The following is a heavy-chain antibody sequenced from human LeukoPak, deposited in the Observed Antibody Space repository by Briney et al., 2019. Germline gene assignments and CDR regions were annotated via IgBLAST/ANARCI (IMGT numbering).Heavy chain of an antibody. CDR1: GYTFTGYY. CDR3: ARAPSCCYPVDY. Sequence: ASVKVSCKASGYTFTGYYMHWVRQAPGQGLEWMGWINPNSGGTNYAQKFQGRVTMTRDMSISTAYMELSRLRSDDTAVYYCARAPSCCYPVDYWGQGTLVTVSS. J-gene: IGHJ4*02. D-gene: IGHD2-2*01. V-gene: IGHV1-2*02. CDR2: INPNSGGT.